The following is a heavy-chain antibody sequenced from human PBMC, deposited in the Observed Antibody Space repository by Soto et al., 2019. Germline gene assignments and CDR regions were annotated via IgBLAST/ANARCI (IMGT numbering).Heavy chain of an antibody. Sequence: QVQLQESAPGLVRPSQTLSLTCSVSGASINNGAHYWQWLRQSPEKGLEWIGYIYYSGNTYFNPSFQSRLTISVDTPKNTFSLKLGSLTAADTAIYYCARSDYEFNRAALDIWGQGTVVTVSS. V-gene: IGHV4-31*03. CDR1: GASINNGAHY. D-gene: IGHD4-17*01. J-gene: IGHJ3*02. CDR3: ARSDYEFNRAALDI. CDR2: IYYSGNT.